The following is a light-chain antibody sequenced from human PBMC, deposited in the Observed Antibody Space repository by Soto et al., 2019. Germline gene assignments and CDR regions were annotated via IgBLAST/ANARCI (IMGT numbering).Light chain of an antibody. CDR3: QQYYRSPLT. V-gene: IGKV4-1*01. CDR2: WAS. CDR1: QSVLYDSKNQNY. Sequence: TVMTQSPGSLAVSLGETATINCKSSQSVLYDSKNQNYLAWYQQKPGQPPKLLIYWASTRESGVPDRFIGSGSGTDFTLTITSLQAEDAAVYYCQQYYRSPLTFGQGTRLDIK. J-gene: IGKJ5*01.